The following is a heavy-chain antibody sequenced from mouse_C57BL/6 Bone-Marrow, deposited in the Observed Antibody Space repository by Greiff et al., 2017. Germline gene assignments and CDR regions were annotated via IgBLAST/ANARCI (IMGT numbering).Heavy chain of an antibody. Sequence: VQLQQSGAELVSPGASVKLSCTASGFNIKDDYMHWVKQRPEQGLEWIGWIDPENGDTEYASKFQGKATITADTSSNTAYLQLSSLTSEDTAVYYCTTVPFDYWGQGTTLTVSS. CDR1: GFNIKDDY. CDR3: TTVPFDY. V-gene: IGHV14-4*01. CDR2: IDPENGDT. J-gene: IGHJ2*01.